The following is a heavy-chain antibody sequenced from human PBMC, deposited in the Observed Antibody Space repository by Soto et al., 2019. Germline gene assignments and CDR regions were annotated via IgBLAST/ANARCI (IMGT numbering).Heavy chain of an antibody. J-gene: IGHJ5*02. D-gene: IGHD6-13*01. CDR1: GYTFTSYG. Sequence: ASVKVSCKASGYTFTSYGISWVRQAPGQGLEWMGWISAYNGNTNYAQKLQGRVTMTTDTSTSTAYMELRSLRSDDTAVYYCARTSNLIAAAGTWWFDPWGQGTLGTSPQ. CDR2: ISAYNGNT. V-gene: IGHV1-18*01. CDR3: ARTSNLIAAAGTWWFDP.